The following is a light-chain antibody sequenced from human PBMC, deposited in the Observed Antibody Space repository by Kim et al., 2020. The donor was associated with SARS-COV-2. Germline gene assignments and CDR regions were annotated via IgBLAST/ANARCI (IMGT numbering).Light chain of an antibody. J-gene: IGKJ2*01. CDR2: GAS. V-gene: IGKV3-15*01. Sequence: SVSPGERPTLSCRASQSVSRNLAWYQQKPGQAPRLLISGASTWATGIPARFSGSGSGTEFTLTISSLQSEDFAVYYCQQYNNWPYTFGQGTKLEI. CDR1: QSVSRN. CDR3: QQYNNWPYT.